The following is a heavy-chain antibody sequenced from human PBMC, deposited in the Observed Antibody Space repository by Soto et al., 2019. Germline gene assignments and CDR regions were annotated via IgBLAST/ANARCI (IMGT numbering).Heavy chain of an antibody. CDR3: ARTPPYGYSDL. Sequence: QVQLVQSGAEVKKPGSSVKVSCKASGGTFSSYTISWVRQAPGQGLEWMGRIIPILGIANYAQKFQGRVTITADKSTSTAYMELSSLRSEDTAVYYCARTPPYGYSDLWGRGTLVTVSS. CDR1: GGTFSSYT. J-gene: IGHJ2*01. V-gene: IGHV1-69*02. CDR2: IIPILGIA. D-gene: IGHD2-15*01.